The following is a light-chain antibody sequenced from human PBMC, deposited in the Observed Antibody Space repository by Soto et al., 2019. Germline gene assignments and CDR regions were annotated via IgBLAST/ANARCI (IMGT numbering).Light chain of an antibody. Sequence: EIVMTQSPATLSVSPGERATLSCRASQSVSSNLAWYQQKPGQAPRLLIYGASTRATGIPARFSGSGSGTEFTLTISSLQSEDFAVYYCQQYHNWPPGRTFGQGTKVEIK. CDR1: QSVSSN. CDR3: QQYHNWPPGRT. CDR2: GAS. V-gene: IGKV3-15*01. J-gene: IGKJ1*01.